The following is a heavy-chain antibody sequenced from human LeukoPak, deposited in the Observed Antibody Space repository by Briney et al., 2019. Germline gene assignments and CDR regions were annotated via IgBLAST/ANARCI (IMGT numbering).Heavy chain of an antibody. CDR2: IYYSGST. Sequence: SETLSLTCTVSGGSISSYYWSGIRQPPGKGLEWIGYIYYSGSTNYNPSLKSRVTISVDTSKNQFSLKLSSVTAADTAVYYCARGRDYYDSSGYHYWGQGTLVTVSS. V-gene: IGHV4-59*01. CDR3: ARGRDYYDSSGYHY. J-gene: IGHJ4*02. CDR1: GGSISSYY. D-gene: IGHD3-22*01.